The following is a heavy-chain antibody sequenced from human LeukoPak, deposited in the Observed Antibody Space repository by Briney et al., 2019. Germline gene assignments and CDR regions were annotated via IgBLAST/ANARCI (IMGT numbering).Heavy chain of an antibody. CDR3: ARGGDYYDSSGYFWRPAGIDY. CDR2: INRDGSTT. J-gene: IGHJ4*02. Sequence: GGSLRLSCAVSGFTFSSYWMHWVRQAPGKGLVWVSRINRDGSTTTYADSVKGRFTVSRDNAKNTLNLQMNSLRAEDTAVYYCARGGDYYDSSGYFWRPAGIDYWGQGTLVTVSS. V-gene: IGHV3-74*03. CDR1: GFTFSSYW. D-gene: IGHD3-22*01.